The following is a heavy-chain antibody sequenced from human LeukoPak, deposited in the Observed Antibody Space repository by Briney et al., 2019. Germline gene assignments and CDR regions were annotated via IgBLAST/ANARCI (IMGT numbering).Heavy chain of an antibody. D-gene: IGHD2-2*01. V-gene: IGHV3-23*01. CDR1: GFSFSIYA. CDR3: AKDSGYCSSTSCLEIDY. Sequence: GGSLRLSCTASGFSFSIYAMTWFRQAPGRGLEWLSGITANGVRTYYADSVKGRFTISRDNSKNTLYLQMNSLRAEDTAVYYCAKDSGYCSSTSCLEIDYWGQGTLVTVSS. J-gene: IGHJ4*02. CDR2: ITANGVRT.